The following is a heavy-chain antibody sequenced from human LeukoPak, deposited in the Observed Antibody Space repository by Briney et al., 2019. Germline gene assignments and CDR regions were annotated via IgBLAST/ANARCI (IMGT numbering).Heavy chain of an antibody. CDR2: IYYSGST. D-gene: IGHD4-17*01. CDR1: GGSISSGDYY. Sequence: SQTLSLTCTVSGGSISSGDYYWSWIRQPPGKGLEWIGYIYYSGSTYYNPSLKSRVNISVDTSKNQFSLKLSSVTAADTAVYYCARDREDYGDPYYFDYWGQGTLVTVSS. V-gene: IGHV4-30-4*01. CDR3: ARDREDYGDPYYFDY. J-gene: IGHJ4*02.